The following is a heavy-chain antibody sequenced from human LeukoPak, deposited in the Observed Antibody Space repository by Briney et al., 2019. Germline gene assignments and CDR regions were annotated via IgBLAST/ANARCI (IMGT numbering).Heavy chain of an antibody. CDR2: IYHSGST. CDR3: ARRQLGRVSAAGTYYFDY. J-gene: IGHJ4*02. V-gene: IGHV4-38-2*01. D-gene: IGHD6-13*01. CDR1: GYSISSGYY. Sequence: PSETLSLTCAVSGYSISSGYYWGWIRQPPGKGLEWVGSIYHSGSTYYNPSLKSRVTISVATSKTQFSLKLSSVTAADTAVHYCARRQLGRVSAAGTYYFDYWGQGTLVTVSS.